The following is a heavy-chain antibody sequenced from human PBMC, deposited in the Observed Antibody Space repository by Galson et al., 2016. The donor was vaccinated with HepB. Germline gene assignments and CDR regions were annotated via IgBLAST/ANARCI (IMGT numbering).Heavy chain of an antibody. CDR2: IKYHGSET. V-gene: IGHV3-7*03. CDR3: AREGMPVAGYANYLDY. J-gene: IGHJ4*02. CDR1: GFTFGSYW. Sequence: SLRLSCAGSGFTFGSYWMSWVRQAPGKGLEWVANIKYHGSETHYVDSVKGRFDISRDNTKNLLYLQMNSLRVEDTAVYYCAREGMPVAGYANYLDYWGQGTLVTVSS. D-gene: IGHD6-19*01.